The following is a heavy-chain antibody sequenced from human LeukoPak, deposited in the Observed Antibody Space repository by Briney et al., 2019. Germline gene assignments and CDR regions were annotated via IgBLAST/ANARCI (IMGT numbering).Heavy chain of an antibody. D-gene: IGHD6-13*01. V-gene: IGHV1-2*02. CDR2: INPNSGGT. CDR3: ARDSAPNSSSWYVLFYQRYGMDV. J-gene: IGHJ6*02. CDR1: GYTFTGYY. Sequence: ASVKVSCKASGYTFTGYYMHWVRQAPGQGLEWMGWINPNSGGTNYAQKFQGRVTMTRDTSISTAYMELSRLRSDDTAVYYCARDSAPNSSSWYVLFYQRYGMDVWGQGTTVTVSS.